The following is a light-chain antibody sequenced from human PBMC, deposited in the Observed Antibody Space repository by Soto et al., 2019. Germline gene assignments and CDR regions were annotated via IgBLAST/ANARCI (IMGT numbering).Light chain of an antibody. V-gene: IGLV2-8*01. J-gene: IGLJ1*01. CDR2: EVN. CDR1: NSDVGGYNY. CDR3: SSYAGSNLSV. Sequence: QSVLTQPPSASGSPGQSVTISCTGTNSDVGGYNYVSWYQQYPGKAPKLIIYEVNERPSGVPDRFSGSKSGNTASLTVSGLQTADEADSCCSSYAGSNLSVFGTGTKLTVL.